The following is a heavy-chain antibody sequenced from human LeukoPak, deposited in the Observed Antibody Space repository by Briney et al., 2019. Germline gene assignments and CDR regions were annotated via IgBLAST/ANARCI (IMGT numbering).Heavy chain of an antibody. Sequence: GGSLRLSCAASGFTFSSYALTWVRQAPGKGLEWVSGISGSGYTTYYADSVKGRFTISRDNSKNTLYLQMYSLRAEDTAVYYCAKDEAFDIWGQGTMVTVSS. CDR3: AKDEAFDI. CDR2: ISGSGYTT. CDR1: GFTFSSYA. J-gene: IGHJ3*02. V-gene: IGHV3-23*01.